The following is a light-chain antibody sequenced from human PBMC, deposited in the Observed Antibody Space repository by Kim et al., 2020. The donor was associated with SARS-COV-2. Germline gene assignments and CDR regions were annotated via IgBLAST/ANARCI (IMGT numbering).Light chain of an antibody. J-gene: IGLJ2*01. V-gene: IGLV2-8*01. CDR3: SSYGGSHNFV. CDR1: SSDVGAYNY. CDR2: EVT. Sequence: QSALTQPPSASGSPGQSVTISCTGTSSDVGAYNYVSWFQQHPGKAPKLIIYEVTKRPSGVPDRFSGSKSGNTASLTVSGLQAEDEADYRCSSYGGSHNFVFGGGTQLTVL.